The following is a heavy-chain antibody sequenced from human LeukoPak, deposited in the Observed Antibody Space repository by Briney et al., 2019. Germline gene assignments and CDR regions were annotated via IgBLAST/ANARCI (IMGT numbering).Heavy chain of an antibody. D-gene: IGHD3-3*01. CDR2: MKPNNGNT. J-gene: IGHJ5*02. V-gene: IGHV1-8*01. CDR3: ARGQVGVGRLSTFGVVHPTWFDP. CDR1: GYTFTSYD. Sequence: ASVKVSCKASGYTFTSYDINWVRQAPGQGLEWMGWMKPNNGNTGYAQKFKDRVILTRNTSTKTAYMELSSLRFEDTAVYYCARGQVGVGRLSTFGVVHPTWFDPWGQGTLVTVSS.